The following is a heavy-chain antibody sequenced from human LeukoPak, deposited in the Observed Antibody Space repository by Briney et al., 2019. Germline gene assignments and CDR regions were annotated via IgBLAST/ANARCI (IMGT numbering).Heavy chain of an antibody. V-gene: IGHV3-7*01. D-gene: IGHD1-7*01. CDR3: ARDHANWNYDLHWFDP. Sequence: GGSLRLSCAASGFTFSCYWMSWVRQAPGKGLEWVANIKQDGSEKYYVDSVKGRFTISRDNAKNSLYLQMNSLRAEDTAVYYCARDHANWNYDLHWFDPWGQGTLVTVSS. CDR1: GFTFSCYW. J-gene: IGHJ5*02. CDR2: IKQDGSEK.